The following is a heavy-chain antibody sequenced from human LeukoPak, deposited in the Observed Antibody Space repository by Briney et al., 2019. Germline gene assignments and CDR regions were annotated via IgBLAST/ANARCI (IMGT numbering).Heavy chain of an antibody. CDR2: IYYSGST. CDR1: GGSISSSSYY. D-gene: IGHD3-10*01. V-gene: IGHV4-39*07. Sequence: SETLSLTCTVSGGSISSSSYYWGWIRQPPGKGLEWIGSIYYSGSTYYNPSLKSRVTISVDTSKNQFSLKLSSVTAADTAVYYCAREGEYYGSGSFDYWGQGTLVTVSS. J-gene: IGHJ4*02. CDR3: AREGEYYGSGSFDY.